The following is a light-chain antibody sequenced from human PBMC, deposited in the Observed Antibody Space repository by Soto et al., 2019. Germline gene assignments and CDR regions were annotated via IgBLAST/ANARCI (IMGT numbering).Light chain of an antibody. CDR3: CSYAGTYTQWV. Sequence: QSVLTQPRSVSGSPGQSVTISCTGTSSDVGGSNYVSWYQQHPGKAPKLVIYDVSKRPSGVPDRFSGSKSGNTASLTVSGLQAEDEADYSCCSYAGTYTQWVFGGGTKLTVL. V-gene: IGLV2-11*01. J-gene: IGLJ3*02. CDR1: SSDVGGSNY. CDR2: DVS.